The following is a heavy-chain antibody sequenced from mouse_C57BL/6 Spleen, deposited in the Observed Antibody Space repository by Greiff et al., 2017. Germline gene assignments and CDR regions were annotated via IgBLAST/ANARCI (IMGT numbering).Heavy chain of an antibody. Sequence: VQLHQSGAELVKPGASVKISCKASGYAFSSYWMNWVKQRPGKGLEWIGQIYPGDGDTNYNGKFKGKATLTADKSSSTAYMQLSSLTSEDSAVYFCARDEDANSLDYWGQGTTRTVSS. J-gene: IGHJ2*01. CDR2: IYPGDGDT. CDR1: GYAFSSYW. V-gene: IGHV1-80*01. CDR3: ARDEDANSLDY. D-gene: IGHD4-1*01.